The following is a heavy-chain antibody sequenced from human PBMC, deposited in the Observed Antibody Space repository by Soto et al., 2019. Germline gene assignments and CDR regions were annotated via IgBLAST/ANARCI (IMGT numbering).Heavy chain of an antibody. J-gene: IGHJ3*02. CDR3: ARVGGAPLGAFDI. CDR1: GGSISSYY. Sequence: SETLSLTCTVSGGSISSYYWSWIRQPPGKGLEWIGYIFYSGTINYNPSLTSRVTVTVDTSKNQFSLKLSSVTAADTAVYYCARVGGAPLGAFDIWGQGTMVTVSS. D-gene: IGHD1-26*01. CDR2: IFYSGTI. V-gene: IGHV4-59*01.